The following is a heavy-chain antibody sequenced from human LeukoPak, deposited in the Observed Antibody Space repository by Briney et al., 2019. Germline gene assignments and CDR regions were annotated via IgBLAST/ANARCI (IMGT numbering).Heavy chain of an antibody. Sequence: GRSLSLSCAASGFTFSYYAMQCARQAPGGGREGVADISYDGSNKYYAHSVKGRLTIYRDNATNPLYVQMNSLSADDTAVSYCVRVLMGIVVSGAFYYWGEGTLVTVSS. CDR1: GFTFSYYA. V-gene: IGHV3-30*04. CDR2: ISYDGSNK. D-gene: IGHD6-19*01. CDR3: VRVLMGIVVSGAFYY. J-gene: IGHJ4*02.